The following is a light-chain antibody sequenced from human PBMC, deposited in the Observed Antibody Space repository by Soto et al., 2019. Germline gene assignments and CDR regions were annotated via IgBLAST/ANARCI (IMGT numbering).Light chain of an antibody. CDR1: SSDVGGYNF. Sequence: QSALTQPRSVSGSPGQSVTISCTGTSSDVGGYNFVSWYQQHPGKAPKFMIYDVTKRPSGVPDRFSGSKSGNTASLTISGLQAEDEADHYCCSCLGSYTSYVFGTGTKLTVL. J-gene: IGLJ1*01. CDR3: CSCLGSYTSYV. CDR2: DVT. V-gene: IGLV2-11*01.